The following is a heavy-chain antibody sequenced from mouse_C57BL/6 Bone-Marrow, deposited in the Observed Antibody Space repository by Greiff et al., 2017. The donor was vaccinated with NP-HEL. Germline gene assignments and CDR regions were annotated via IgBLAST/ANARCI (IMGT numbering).Heavy chain of an antibody. Sequence: VQRVESGPGLVQPSQSLSISCTVSGFSLTSYGVHWVRQSPGKGLEWLGVICRGGSTDYNAAFMSSLSTTKDNSKSQVFFKMNSLQADDTAIYYCAKNRGYTSYAMDYWGQGTSVTVSS. D-gene: IGHD3-1*01. CDR3: AKNRGYTSYAMDY. CDR1: GFSLTSYG. V-gene: IGHV2-5*01. J-gene: IGHJ4*01. CDR2: ICRGGST.